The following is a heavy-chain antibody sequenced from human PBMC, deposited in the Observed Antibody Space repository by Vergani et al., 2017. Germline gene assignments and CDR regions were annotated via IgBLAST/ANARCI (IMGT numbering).Heavy chain of an antibody. CDR2: IDHTGRP. V-gene: IGHV4-34*01. CDR3: ARVNTETNGHLYYYYYMDV. J-gene: IGHJ6*03. CDR1: GGSFTSYH. Sequence: QVQLQQWGGGLLKPSETLSLTCVVNGGSFTSYHWTWIRQSPGEGLEWVGDIDHTGRPDYNPSLKSRLNMSVDKSRNQFSLTLHSVTATDTAIYFCARVNTETNGHLYYYYYMDVWGQGTAVTVS. D-gene: IGHD4-11*01.